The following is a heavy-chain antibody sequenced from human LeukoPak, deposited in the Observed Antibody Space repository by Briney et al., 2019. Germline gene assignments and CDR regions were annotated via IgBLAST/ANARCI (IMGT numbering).Heavy chain of an antibody. V-gene: IGHV3-21*01. CDR2: ISSSSSYI. CDR3: ARAEANGSGWYWEYFQH. D-gene: IGHD6-19*01. Sequence: GGSLRLSCAASGFTFSSYSMNWVRQAPGKGLEWVSSISSSSSYIYYADSVKGRFTISRDNAKNSLYLQMNSLRAEDTAVYYCARAEANGSGWYWEYFQHWGQGTLVTVSS. CDR1: GFTFSSYS. J-gene: IGHJ1*01.